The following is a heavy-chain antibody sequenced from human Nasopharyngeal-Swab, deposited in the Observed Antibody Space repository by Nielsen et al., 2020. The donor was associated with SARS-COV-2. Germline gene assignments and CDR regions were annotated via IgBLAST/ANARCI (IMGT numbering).Heavy chain of an antibody. CDR1: GYTFTSYY. Sequence: ASVKVSCKASGYTFTSYYMHWVRQAPGQGLEWMGRINPNSGGTNYAQKFQGRVTMTRDTSISTAYMELSRLRSDDTAVYYCARENRRGSGSRGPFDYWGQGTLVTVSS. J-gene: IGHJ4*02. V-gene: IGHV1-2*06. D-gene: IGHD3-10*01. CDR2: INPNSGGT. CDR3: ARENRRGSGSRGPFDY.